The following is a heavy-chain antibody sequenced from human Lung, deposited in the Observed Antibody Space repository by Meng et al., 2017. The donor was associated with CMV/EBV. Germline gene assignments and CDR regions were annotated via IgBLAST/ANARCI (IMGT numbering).Heavy chain of an antibody. D-gene: IGHD5-12*01. Sequence: GGSXRLSCVASGFTFSGYSMNWVRQAPGKGLEWLSSISRSSSHIYYADSVKGRFTISRDNANNSLYLQMNSLRAEDSAVYYCVRDVKYSGYDPYYFDNWGQGAXVTVSS. V-gene: IGHV3-21*01. CDR1: GFTFSGYS. CDR3: VRDVKYSGYDPYYFDN. CDR2: ISRSSSHI. J-gene: IGHJ4*02.